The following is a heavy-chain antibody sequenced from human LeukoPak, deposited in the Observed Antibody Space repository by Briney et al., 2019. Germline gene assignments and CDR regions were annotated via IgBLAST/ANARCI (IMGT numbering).Heavy chain of an antibody. CDR1: GGSISSYY. CDR3: ARRIAVAGGYFDL. V-gene: IGHV4-59*08. Sequence: SETLSLTCTVSGGSISSYYWSWIRQPPGKRLEWIGYIYYSGSTSYNPSLKSRLTISVDTSKNQFSLKVSSVTAADTAVYYCARRIAVAGGYFDLRGQGSLVTISS. CDR2: IYYSGST. J-gene: IGHJ4*02. D-gene: IGHD6-19*01.